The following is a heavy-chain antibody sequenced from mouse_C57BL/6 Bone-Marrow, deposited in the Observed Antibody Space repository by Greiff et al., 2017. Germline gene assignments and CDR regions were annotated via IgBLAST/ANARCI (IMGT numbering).Heavy chain of an antibody. CDR2: IRLKSDNYAT. V-gene: IGHV6-3*01. J-gene: IGHJ4*01. D-gene: IGHD4-1*01. Sequence: EVQLVESGGGLVQPGGSMKLSCVASGFTFSNYWMNWVRQSPEKGLEWVAQIRLKSDNYATHDAESVKGRFTISRDDSKSSVYLQMNNLRAEDTGIYYCTGKDWAMDYWGQGTSVTVSS. CDR3: TGKDWAMDY. CDR1: GFTFSNYW.